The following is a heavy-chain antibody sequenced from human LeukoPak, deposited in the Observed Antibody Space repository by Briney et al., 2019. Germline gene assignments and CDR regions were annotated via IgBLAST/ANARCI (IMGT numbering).Heavy chain of an antibody. D-gene: IGHD6-6*01. J-gene: IGHJ5*02. V-gene: IGHV4-59*11. Sequence: PSETLSLTCTVSGGSISSHYWSWIRQPPGKGLEWIGYIYYGGSTNYNPSLKSRVTISVDTSKNQFSLKLSSVTAADTAVYYCARATGYSSSSVWFDPWGQGTLVTVSS. CDR2: IYYGGST. CDR1: GGSISSHY. CDR3: ARATGYSSSSVWFDP.